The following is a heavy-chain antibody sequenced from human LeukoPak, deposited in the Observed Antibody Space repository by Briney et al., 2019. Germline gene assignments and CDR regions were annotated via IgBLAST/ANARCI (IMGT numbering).Heavy chain of an antibody. Sequence: SETLSLTCTVSGGSISSYYWSWIRQPPGKGLEWIGYIYYSGSTNYNPSLKSRVTISVDTSKNQFFLKLSSVTAADTAVYYCARDYSYGQEAFDIWGQGTMVTVSS. CDR1: GGSISSYY. CDR2: IYYSGST. J-gene: IGHJ3*02. D-gene: IGHD2-15*01. V-gene: IGHV4-59*01. CDR3: ARDYSYGQEAFDI.